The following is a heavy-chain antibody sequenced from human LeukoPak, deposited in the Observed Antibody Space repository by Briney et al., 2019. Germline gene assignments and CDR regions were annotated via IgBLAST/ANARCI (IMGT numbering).Heavy chain of an antibody. CDR2: INHSGST. V-gene: IGHV4-34*01. D-gene: IGHD6-13*01. Sequence: SETLSLTCAVYGGSFSDYYWSWIRQPPGKGLEWIGEINHSGSTNYNPSLKSRVTISVDTSKNQFSLKLSSVTAADTAVYYCARGPYSSSWHRGLFSIWGQGTMVTVSS. CDR3: ARGPYSSSWHRGLFSI. J-gene: IGHJ3*02. CDR1: GGSFSDYY.